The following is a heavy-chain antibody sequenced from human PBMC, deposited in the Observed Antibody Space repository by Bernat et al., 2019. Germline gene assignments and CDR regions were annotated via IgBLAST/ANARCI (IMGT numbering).Heavy chain of an antibody. V-gene: IGHV1-18*01. CDR2: ISGHNGNT. CDR3: AVQDGYGWSWFDP. CDR1: GHTLTNYG. D-gene: IGHD5-18*01. J-gene: IGHJ5*02. Sequence: KAFGHTLTNYGITWVRQAPGQGLEWLAWISGHNGNTHYAQKFQGRVTLTTDTTTGTAYREVRRLRSDDTALYYGAVQDGYGWSWFDPWGQGTLV.